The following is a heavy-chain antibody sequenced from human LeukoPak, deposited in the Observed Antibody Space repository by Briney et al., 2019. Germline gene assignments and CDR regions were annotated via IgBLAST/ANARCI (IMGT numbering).Heavy chain of an antibody. CDR2: IYHSGST. CDR3: AKARTGLGRPATAFDI. V-gene: IGHV4-38-2*02. J-gene: IGHJ3*02. D-gene: IGHD3-10*01. CDR1: GYSLSSGYY. Sequence: SETLSLTCTVSGYSLSSGYYWGWIRQPPGKGLEGIGSIYHSGSTYYNPSLKSRVTISVDTSKNQFSLKLSSVTAADAAVYYCAKARTGLGRPATAFDIWGQGTMVTVSS.